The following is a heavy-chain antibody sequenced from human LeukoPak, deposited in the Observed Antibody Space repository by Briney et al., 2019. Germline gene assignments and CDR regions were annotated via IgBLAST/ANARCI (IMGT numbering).Heavy chain of an antibody. J-gene: IGHJ6*03. CDR1: GYTFTGYY. CDR2: INPNSGGT. D-gene: IGHD5-12*01. CDR3: AREGVVVATSNYYYYMDV. V-gene: IGHV1-2*06. Sequence: ASVKVSCKAFGYTFTGYYMHWVRQAPGQGLEWMGRINPNSGGTNYAQKFQGRVTMTRDTSISTAYMELSRLRSDDTAVYYCAREGVVVATSNYYYYMDVWGKGTTVTVSS.